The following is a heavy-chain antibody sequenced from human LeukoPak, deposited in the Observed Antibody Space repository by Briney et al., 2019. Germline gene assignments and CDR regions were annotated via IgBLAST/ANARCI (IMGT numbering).Heavy chain of an antibody. CDR1: GFTFSSYS. D-gene: IGHD5-18*01. J-gene: IGHJ6*02. CDR3: AREGIQLWSQQSYGMDV. CDR2: ISSSSSTI. Sequence: GGSLRLSCAASGFTFSSYSMNWVRQAPGKGLEWVSYISSSSSTIYYADSVKGRFTISRDNAKNSLYLQMNSLRAEDTAVYYCAREGIQLWSQQSYGMDVWGQGTTVTVSS. V-gene: IGHV3-48*04.